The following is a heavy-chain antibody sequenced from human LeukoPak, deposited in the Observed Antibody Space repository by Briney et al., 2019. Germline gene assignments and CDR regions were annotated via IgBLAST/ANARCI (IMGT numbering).Heavy chain of an antibody. D-gene: IGHD3-22*01. CDR1: GFTFSRYS. Sequence: AGGSLRLSCAASGFTFSRYSMNWVRQAPGEGLGWVASISSTSTFIYSADSVKGRFTISRDTAKNSLFLQMNSLRAEDTAIYYCARDYFDSSDYPQTYYYYYMDVWGKGTTVTVSS. J-gene: IGHJ6*03. V-gene: IGHV3-21*01. CDR2: ISSTSTFI. CDR3: ARDYFDSSDYPQTYYYYYMDV.